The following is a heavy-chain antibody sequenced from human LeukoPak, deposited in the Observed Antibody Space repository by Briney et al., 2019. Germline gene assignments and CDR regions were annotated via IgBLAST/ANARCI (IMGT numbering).Heavy chain of an antibody. V-gene: IGHV4-61*01. D-gene: IGHD4-17*01. CDR3: ARDCGDYVFDY. J-gene: IGHJ4*02. Sequence: SETLSLTCTVSGGSVSSGSYYWSWIRQPPGKGLEWIGYIYYSGSTNYNPSLKSRVTISVDTSKNQFSLKLSSVTAADTAVYYCARDCGDYVFDYWGQGTLVTVSS. CDR1: GGSVSSGSYY. CDR2: IYYSGST.